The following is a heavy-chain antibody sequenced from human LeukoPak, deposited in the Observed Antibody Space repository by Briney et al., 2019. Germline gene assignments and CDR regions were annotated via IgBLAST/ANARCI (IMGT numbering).Heavy chain of an antibody. D-gene: IGHD3-10*01. CDR1: GGSISSYY. CDR2: IYYSGST. CDR3: ARTGSGSYLKGVDY. J-gene: IGHJ4*02. Sequence: SETLSLTCTVSGGSISSYYWSWIRQPPGKGLEWIGYIYYSGSTNYNPSLKSRVTISVDTSKNQFSLKLSSVTAADTAVYYCARTGSGSYLKGVDYWGQGTLVTVSS. V-gene: IGHV4-59*01.